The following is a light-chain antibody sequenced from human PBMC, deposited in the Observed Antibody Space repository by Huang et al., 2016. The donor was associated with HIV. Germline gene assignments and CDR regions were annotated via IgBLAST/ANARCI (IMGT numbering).Light chain of an antibody. J-gene: IGKJ2*01. CDR3: QQSYITPRT. V-gene: IGKV1-39*01. CDR1: EGIDTY. CDR2: RAS. Sequence: DIQMTQSPSALSASLGDRVTITCRTSEGIDTYLNWYQQKPGPAPTLLIYRASRLQSGVPSRFSGSGSGTHFTLTISSLQPEDFATYYCQQSYITPRTFGQGTKVDIK.